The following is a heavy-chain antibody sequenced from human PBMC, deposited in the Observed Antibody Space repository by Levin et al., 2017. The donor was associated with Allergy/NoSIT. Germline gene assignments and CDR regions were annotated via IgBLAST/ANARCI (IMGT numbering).Heavy chain of an antibody. CDR1: GFTFNNYA. V-gene: IGHV3-23*01. J-gene: IGHJ4*01. Sequence: QAGGSLRLSCVASGFTFNNYAMSWVRQAPGKGLEWVSAISGNGESTFYADSVEGRFTISRDNSKNTLYLQMNGLRVEDTAIFFCAKTGEYKRYYFDYWGHGTLVTVSS. CDR3: AKTGEYKRYYFDY. CDR2: ISGNGEST. D-gene: IGHD2-8*02.